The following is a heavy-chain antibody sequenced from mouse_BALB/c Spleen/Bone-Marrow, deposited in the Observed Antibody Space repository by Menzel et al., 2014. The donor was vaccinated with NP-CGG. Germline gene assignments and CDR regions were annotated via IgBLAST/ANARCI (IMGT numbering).Heavy chain of an antibody. CDR1: GFTFTDYY. J-gene: IGHJ4*01. CDR2: IRNKANGYTT. V-gene: IGHV7-3*02. CDR3: ARDDAMDY. Sequence: EVNLVESGGGLVQPGGSLRLSCAPSGFTFTDYYMSWVRQPPGKALEWLGFIRNKANGYTTEYSASVKGRFTISRDNSQSILYLQMNTLRAEDSATYYCARDDAMDYWGQGTSVTVSS.